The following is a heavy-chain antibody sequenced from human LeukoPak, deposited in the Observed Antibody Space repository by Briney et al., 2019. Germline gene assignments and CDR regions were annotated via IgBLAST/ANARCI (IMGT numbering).Heavy chain of an antibody. CDR1: GGSITNTNY. CDR2: VNLQGST. V-gene: IGHV4-4*02. Sequence: PSGTLSLTCGVSGGSITNTNYWTWVRQPPGKGLEWIGEVNLQGSTNYNPSLMGRVAISVDTSENHISLQLTSVPAADPAVYYCAREGGPYRPLDYSGQGTLVTVSS. CDR3: AREGGPYRPLDY. J-gene: IGHJ4*02.